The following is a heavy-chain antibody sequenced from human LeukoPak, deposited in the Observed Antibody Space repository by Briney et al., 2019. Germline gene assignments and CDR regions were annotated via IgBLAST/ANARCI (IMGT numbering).Heavy chain of an antibody. CDR1: GGPISSYY. CDR2: FYYNGST. V-gene: IGHV4-59*08. Sequence: SETLSLTCTVSGGPISSYYWSWIRQPPGKGLEWIGYFYYNGSTKYTPSLTSRVTISVDTSKNQFTLKLSSVSTAVTAVYYGARLQVRYYYNGMDVWGQGTTVTVSS. CDR3: ARLQVRYYYNGMDV. J-gene: IGHJ6*02.